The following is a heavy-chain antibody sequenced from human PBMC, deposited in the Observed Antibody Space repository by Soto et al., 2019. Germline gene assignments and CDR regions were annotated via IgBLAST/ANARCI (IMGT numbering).Heavy chain of an antibody. D-gene: IGHD3-22*01. J-gene: IGHJ3*02. CDR1: GFTFSSYA. V-gene: IGHV3-23*01. CDR3: AKDQSYDSSGYYPPDAFDI. CDR2: ISGSGGST. Sequence: EVQLLEFGGGLVQPGGSLRLSCAASGFTFSSYAMSWVRQAPGKGLEWVSAISGSGGSTYYADSVKGRFTISRDNSKNTLYLQMNSLRAEDTAVYYCAKDQSYDSSGYYPPDAFDIWGQGTMVTVSS.